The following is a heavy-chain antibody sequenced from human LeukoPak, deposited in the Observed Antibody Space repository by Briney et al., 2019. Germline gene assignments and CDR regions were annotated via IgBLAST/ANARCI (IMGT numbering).Heavy chain of an antibody. V-gene: IGHV3-30*03. Sequence: GGSLRLSCEGPGFSFSTYGIHWVRQSPDKGLEWVAVISYEENKIYYRESVKGRFTVSRDNSHSTVFLQMNSLTTEDSAVYYCARNRKRWDPRHFGMDVWGRGTTVIVSS. J-gene: IGHJ6*02. D-gene: IGHD1-26*01. CDR1: GFSFSTYG. CDR3: ARNRKRWDPRHFGMDV. CDR2: ISYEENKI.